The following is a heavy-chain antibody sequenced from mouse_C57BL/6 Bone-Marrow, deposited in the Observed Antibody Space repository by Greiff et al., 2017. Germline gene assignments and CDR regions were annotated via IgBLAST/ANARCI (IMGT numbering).Heavy chain of an antibody. CDR1: GYTITNTY. D-gene: IGHD2-14*01. CDR3: ARDDRMDY. Sequence: EVQLQQSVAELVRPGASVKLSCTASGYTITNTYMHWVQPRPEQGLEWIGSIYPANGYTKYAPKFQGKATLTADTSSNTAYLQLSSLASEDAAIYYCARDDRMDYWGQGTSVTVAS. CDR2: IYPANGYT. V-gene: IGHV14-3*01. J-gene: IGHJ4*01.